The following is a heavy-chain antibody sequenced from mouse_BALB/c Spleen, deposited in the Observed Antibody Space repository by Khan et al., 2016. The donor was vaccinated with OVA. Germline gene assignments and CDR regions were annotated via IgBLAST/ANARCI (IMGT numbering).Heavy chain of an antibody. CDR1: GYSITSGYA. CDR2: ISYSGIT. J-gene: IGHJ4*01. CDR3: ARNNYYGYARDY. V-gene: IGHV3-2*02. Sequence: VQLKQSGPGLVKPSQSLSLTCTVTGYSITSGYAWNWIRQFPGNKLEWMGYISYSGITSYNPSLRSRISITRDTSKNQFFLQLNSVTTDDTATYYCARNNYYGYARDYWGQGTSVTVSS. D-gene: IGHD1-1*01.